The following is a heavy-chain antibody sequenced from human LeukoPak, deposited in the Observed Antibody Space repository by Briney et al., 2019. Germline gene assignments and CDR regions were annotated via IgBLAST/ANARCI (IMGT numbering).Heavy chain of an antibody. CDR1: GFTFSNYW. V-gene: IGHV3-74*01. CDR3: VRDGTSTTPFDY. CDR2: IYSDGGTT. Sequence: RGSLRLSCAASGFTFSNYWMHWVRQAPGKGLVWVSLIYSDGGTTISADSVKGRFTISRDNAKNTLYLQMNSLRAEDTALYYCVRDGTSTTPFDYWGQGTLVTVSS. J-gene: IGHJ4*02. D-gene: IGHD1-7*01.